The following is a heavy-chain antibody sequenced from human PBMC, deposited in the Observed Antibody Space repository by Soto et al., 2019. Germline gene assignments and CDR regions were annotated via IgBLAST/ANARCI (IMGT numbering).Heavy chain of an antibody. J-gene: IGHJ5*02. V-gene: IGHV3-66*01. CDR3: SRGHRDHDYGDYFDNWFGP. CDR2: IYSGGST. D-gene: IGHD4-17*01. CDR1: GFTVSSNY. Sequence: EVQLVESGGGLVQPGGSLRLSCAASGFTVSSNYMSWVHQAPGKGLEWVSVIYSGGSTYYADSVKGRFTISRDNSMNTLYLQLNRLRAEDKGVYYCSRGHRDHDYGDYFDNWFGPWGQGTLVTVSS.